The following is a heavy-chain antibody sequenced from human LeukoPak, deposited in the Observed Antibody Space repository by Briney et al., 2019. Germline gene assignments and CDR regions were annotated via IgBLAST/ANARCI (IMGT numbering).Heavy chain of an antibody. D-gene: IGHD6-19*01. CDR2: IKPDGSEK. CDR1: GITFGSYW. CDR3: ARGRMAVAGSYEY. J-gene: IGHJ4*02. V-gene: IGHV3-7*05. Sequence: PGGSLRLSCAASGITFGSYWMTWVRQAPGKGLECVANIKPDGSEKHYVDSVEGRFTISRDNAKNSLFLEMNSLRAEDTAVYYCARGRMAVAGSYEYWGQRTMVTVSS.